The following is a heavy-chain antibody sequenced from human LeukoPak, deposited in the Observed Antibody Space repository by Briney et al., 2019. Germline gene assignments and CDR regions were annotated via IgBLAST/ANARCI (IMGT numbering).Heavy chain of an antibody. J-gene: IGHJ6*02. Sequence: ASVKVSCKASGYTFTSYGISWVRQAPGQGLEWMGWISAYNGNTNYAQKLQGRVTMTTDTSTSTAYMELRSLRSDDTALYYCAKDIASGHHDMDVWGQGTTVTVSS. D-gene: IGHD3-10*01. CDR2: ISAYNGNT. CDR1: GYTFTSYG. CDR3: AKDIASGHHDMDV. V-gene: IGHV1-18*01.